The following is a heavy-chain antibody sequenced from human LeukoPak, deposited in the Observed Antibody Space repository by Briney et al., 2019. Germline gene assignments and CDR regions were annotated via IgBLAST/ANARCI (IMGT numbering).Heavy chain of an antibody. CDR2: ISWNSGSI. CDR3: AKVYGSGSYPIDY. CDR1: GFTFDDYA. Sequence: PGGSLRLSCAASGFTFDDYAMHWVRQAPGKGLEWVSGISWNSGSIGYADSVKGRFTISRDNAKNSLYLQMNRLRAEDTALYYCAKVYGSGSYPIDYWGQGTLVTVSS. V-gene: IGHV3-9*01. D-gene: IGHD3-10*01. J-gene: IGHJ4*02.